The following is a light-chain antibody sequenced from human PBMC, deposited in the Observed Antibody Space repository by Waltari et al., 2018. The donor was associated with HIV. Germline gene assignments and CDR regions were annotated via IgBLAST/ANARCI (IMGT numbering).Light chain of an antibody. Sequence: QSALTQPASVSGSPGQSLTISCTGTSSDVGGYNYVSWYQQHPGKAPKLMIYDVSNRPSGGSNRFSGSKSGNTASLTISGLQAEDEADYYCSSYTSSSTLDFGTGTKVTVL. J-gene: IGLJ1*01. CDR2: DVS. CDR1: SSDVGGYNY. CDR3: SSYTSSSTLD. V-gene: IGLV2-14*03.